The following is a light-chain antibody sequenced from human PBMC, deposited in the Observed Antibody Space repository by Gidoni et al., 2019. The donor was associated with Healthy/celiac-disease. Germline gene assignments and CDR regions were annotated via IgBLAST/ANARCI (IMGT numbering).Light chain of an antibody. J-gene: IGLJ2*01. CDR2: QDS. CDR1: KLGDKY. V-gene: IGLV3-1*01. Sequence: SYELTQPPSVSMSPGQTASITCYGDKLGDKYACWYQQKPGQSPVLVIYQDSKRPSGIPERFSGSNSGNTATLTISGTQAMDEADYYCQAWDSSTAVFGGGTKLTVL. CDR3: QAWDSSTAV.